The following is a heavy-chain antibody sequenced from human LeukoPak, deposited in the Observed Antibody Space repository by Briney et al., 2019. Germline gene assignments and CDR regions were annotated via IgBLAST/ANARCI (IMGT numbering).Heavy chain of an antibody. CDR2: IKQDGSEK. J-gene: IGHJ3*02. CDR3: ARVECIITNCYGMAFDI. CDR1: GFTFSSYW. V-gene: IGHV3-7*01. Sequence: GSLRLSCAASGFTFSSYWMSWVRQAPGKGLEWVANIKQDGSEKYYVDSVKGRFTISRDKAKSSLYLQMNSLRAEDTAVYYCARVECIITNCYGMAFDIWGQGTMVTVSS. D-gene: IGHD2-2*01.